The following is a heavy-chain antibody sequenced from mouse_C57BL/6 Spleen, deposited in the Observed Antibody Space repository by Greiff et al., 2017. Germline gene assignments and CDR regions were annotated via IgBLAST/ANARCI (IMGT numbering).Heavy chain of an antibody. CDR2: IRNKANGYTS. CDR1: GFTFTDYY. Sequence: EVKLVESGGGLVQPGGSLSLSCAASGFTFTDYYMSWVRQTPGKALEWLGFIRNKANGYTSEYSASVKGRFTISRDNSQSILYLQTNALRAEDSATYYCARLYGNYVWYFDGWGTGTPVTVSS. V-gene: IGHV7-3*01. J-gene: IGHJ1*03. D-gene: IGHD2-1*01. CDR3: ARLYGNYVWYFDG.